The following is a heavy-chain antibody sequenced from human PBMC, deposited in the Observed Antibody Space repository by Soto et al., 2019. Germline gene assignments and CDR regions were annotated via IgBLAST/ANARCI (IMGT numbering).Heavy chain of an antibody. Sequence: KTSETLSLTCTVSGGSISSGGYYWSWIRQHPGKGLEWIGYIYYSGSTYYNPSLKSRVTISVDTSKNQFSLKLSSVTAADTAVYYCARDCSDYDILTGYSEVVNWFDPWGQGTLVTVPQ. J-gene: IGHJ5*02. V-gene: IGHV4-31*03. CDR3: ARDCSDYDILTGYSEVVNWFDP. CDR2: IYYSGST. D-gene: IGHD3-9*01. CDR1: GGSISSGGYY.